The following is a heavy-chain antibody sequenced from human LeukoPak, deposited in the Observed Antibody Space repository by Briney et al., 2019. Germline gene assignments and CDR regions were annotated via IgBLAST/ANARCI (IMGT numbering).Heavy chain of an antibody. CDR1: GFTFSNAW. D-gene: IGHD2-8*01. J-gene: IGHJ4*02. CDR2: IKSKTDSGTT. CDR3: TTVYCTNGVCYPA. Sequence: GGSLRLSCAASGFTFSNAWMSWVRQAPGKGLEWVGRIKSKTDSGTTDYAAPVKGRFTISRDDSKNTLYLQMNSLKTEDTAVYYCTTVYCTNGVCYPAWGQGTLVTVSS. V-gene: IGHV3-15*01.